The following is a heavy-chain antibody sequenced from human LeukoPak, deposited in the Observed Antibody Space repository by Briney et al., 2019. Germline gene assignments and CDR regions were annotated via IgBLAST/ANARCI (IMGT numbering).Heavy chain of an antibody. Sequence: PSQTLSLTCTVSGGSISSGSYYWSWIRQPAGKGMGWIGRIYTSGSTNYNPSLKSRVTISVDTSKNQFSLKLSSVTAADTAVYYRARAIDYSDLLRYYYYYMHVLRKPTTVTVPS. CDR2: IYTSGST. J-gene: IGHJ6*03. CDR3: ARAIDYSDLLRYYYYYMHV. D-gene: IGHD3-16*01. V-gene: IGHV4-61*02. CDR1: GGSISSGSYY.